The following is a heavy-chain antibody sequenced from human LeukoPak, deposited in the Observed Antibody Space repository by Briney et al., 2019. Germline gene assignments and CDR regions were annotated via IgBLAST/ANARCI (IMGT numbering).Heavy chain of an antibody. CDR3: ARNSNGGNQYYFDY. D-gene: IGHD4-23*01. J-gene: IGHJ4*02. Sequence: ASVTVSCKASGGTFSSYAISWVRQAPGQGLEWMGGIIPIFGTANYAQKFQGRVTITTDESTSTAYMELGSLRSEDTAVYYCARNSNGGNQYYFDYWGQGTLVTVSS. CDR1: GGTFSSYA. CDR2: IIPIFGTA. V-gene: IGHV1-69*05.